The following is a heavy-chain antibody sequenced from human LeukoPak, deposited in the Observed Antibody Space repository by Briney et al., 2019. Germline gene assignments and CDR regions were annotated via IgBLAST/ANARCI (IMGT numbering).Heavy chain of an antibody. J-gene: IGHJ4*02. CDR1: GFTFRNNG. V-gene: IGHV3-30*02. D-gene: IGHD7-27*01. CDR3: AKDFSWGLDY. CDR2: LHNDVSNK. Sequence: GGTLRLSCAASGFTFRNNGMLWVRQAPGKGLEGGAFLHNDVSNKRYANSVKGRSTNSRDNSKNTVYLHVNSLRADDTAIYYCAKDFSWGLDYWGQGSLVTVSS.